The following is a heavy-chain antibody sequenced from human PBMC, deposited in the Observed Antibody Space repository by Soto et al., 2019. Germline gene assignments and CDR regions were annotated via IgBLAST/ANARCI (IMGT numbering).Heavy chain of an antibody. CDR1: GFTFKNAW. CDR3: ITDKWTGLLDTPLGY. V-gene: IGHV3-15*07. CDR2: IKSKIDGETV. Sequence: GGSLRLSCATFGFTFKNAWMNWVRQAPGKGPEWVGRIKSKIDGETVDYAAPVEGRFTVSRDDSESKMYLEMNSLKIEDTGVYYCITDKWTGLLDTPLGYWGQGTLVTVSS. J-gene: IGHJ4*02. D-gene: IGHD2-2*03.